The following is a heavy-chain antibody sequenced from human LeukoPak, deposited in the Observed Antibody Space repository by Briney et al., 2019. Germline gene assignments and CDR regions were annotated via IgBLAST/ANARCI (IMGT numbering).Heavy chain of an antibody. CDR1: GLTPGIYG. CDR2: IWNNGRDE. J-gene: IGHJ4*02. Sequence: PGGSLTLSCAASGLTPGIYGMRWVRQAPGKGLEWVAIIWNNGRDEYYADSVKGRFTVSRDNSNNVVYLHMNSVRAEDTAVYYCARDRNNYYFGYCGQGTQVTVSS. CDR3: ARDRNNYYFGY. V-gene: IGHV3-33*01. D-gene: IGHD1-20*01.